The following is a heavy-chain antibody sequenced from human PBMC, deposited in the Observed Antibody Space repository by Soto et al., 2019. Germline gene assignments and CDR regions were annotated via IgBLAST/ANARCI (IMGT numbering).Heavy chain of an antibody. Sequence: QVQLQQWGAGLLKPSETLSLTCAVYGGSFSGYYWSWIRQPPGKGLEWIGEINHSGSTNYNPSLKSRVTIPVDTSKNQFSLKLSSVTAADTAVYYCARQEGIAAAGKVDYWGQGTLVTVSS. D-gene: IGHD6-13*01. CDR1: GGSFSGYY. CDR3: ARQEGIAAAGKVDY. V-gene: IGHV4-34*01. J-gene: IGHJ4*02. CDR2: INHSGST.